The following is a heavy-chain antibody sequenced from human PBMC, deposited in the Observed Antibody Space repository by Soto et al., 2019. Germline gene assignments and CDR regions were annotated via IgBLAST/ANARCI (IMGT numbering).Heavy chain of an antibody. CDR2: ITGSAGNT. V-gene: IGHV3-23*01. Sequence: EVQLLESGGGLVQPGGSLRLSCAASGFTFSDYAMTWVRQAPGKGLEWVSAITGSAGNTYYADSVKGRFTISRDNSKNTVYLQMNGLRAEDTAIYYCTKTDQWFGDSWGQGSLVTVSS. J-gene: IGHJ4*02. D-gene: IGHD3-10*01. CDR3: TKTDQWFGDS. CDR1: GFTFSDYA.